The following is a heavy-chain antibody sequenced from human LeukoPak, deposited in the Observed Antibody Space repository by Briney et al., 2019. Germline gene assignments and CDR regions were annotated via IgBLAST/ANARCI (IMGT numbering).Heavy chain of an antibody. D-gene: IGHD3-16*01. CDR3: ARRFGAARDDYMDV. Sequence: GGSLRLSCAASGFTFINYAMSWVRQAPGKGLDWVSAISGSGGTTYYADSVKGRFTISRDNAKNSLYLQMNSLRAEDTAVYYCARRFGAARDDYMDVWGKGTTVTVSS. V-gene: IGHV3-23*01. CDR1: GFTFINYA. CDR2: ISGSGGTT. J-gene: IGHJ6*03.